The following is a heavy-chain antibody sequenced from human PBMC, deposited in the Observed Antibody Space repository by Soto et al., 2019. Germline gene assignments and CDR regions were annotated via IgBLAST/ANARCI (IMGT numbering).Heavy chain of an antibody. CDR1: GFTFSNYS. D-gene: IGHD5-18*01. V-gene: IGHV3-21*01. CDR2: ISSSSSYI. J-gene: IGHJ4*02. CDR3: ARDQGDTAMASFDY. Sequence: EVQLVESGGGLVKPGGSLRLSCAASGFTFSNYSMNWVRQAPGKGLEWVSSISSSSSYIYYADSVKGRFTISRDNAKNSLYLQMNSLRAEDTAVYYCARDQGDTAMASFDYWGQGTLVTVSS.